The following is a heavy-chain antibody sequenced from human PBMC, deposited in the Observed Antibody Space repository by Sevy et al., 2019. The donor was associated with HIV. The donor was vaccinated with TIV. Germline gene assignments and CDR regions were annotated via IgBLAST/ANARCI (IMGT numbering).Heavy chain of an antibody. V-gene: IGHV3-7*01. CDR2: IKQDGSVK. CDR3: VRAIAAAGSF. D-gene: IGHD6-13*01. Sequence: GGSLRLSCAASGFSLNNYWMNWVRQAPGKGLEGVANIKQDGSVKYYVDSVKGRFTISRDNARNLLYLQMNSLRVEDTALYYCVRAIAAAGSFWGQGTLVTVSS. J-gene: IGHJ4*02. CDR1: GFSLNNYW.